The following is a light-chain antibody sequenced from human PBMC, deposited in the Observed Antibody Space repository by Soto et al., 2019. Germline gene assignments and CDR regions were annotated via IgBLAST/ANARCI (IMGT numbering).Light chain of an antibody. Sequence: IRMTQSPSSLSASIGDRVTFTCRASHRLNTYLAWYQQKPGKAPKLLIYGASTLQNGVPSRFSGSGSGTDFTLLISSLQSEDVATYYCQQYFIYPYTFGQGTKLEIK. J-gene: IGKJ2*01. CDR2: GAS. CDR1: HRLNTY. CDR3: QQYFIYPYT. V-gene: IGKV1-8*01.